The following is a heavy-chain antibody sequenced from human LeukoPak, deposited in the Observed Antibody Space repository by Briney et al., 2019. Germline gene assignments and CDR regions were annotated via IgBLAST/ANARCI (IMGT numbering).Heavy chain of an antibody. J-gene: IGHJ6*03. D-gene: IGHD1-1*01. Sequence: ASVKVSCKASGGTFSSYAISWERQAPGQGLEWMGGIIPIFGTANYAQKFQGRVTITADKSTSTAYMELSSLRSEDTAVYYCARDGYVTVAPYYYYYMDVWGKGTTVTVSS. V-gene: IGHV1-69*06. CDR1: GGTFSSYA. CDR2: IIPIFGTA. CDR3: ARDGYVTVAPYYYYYMDV.